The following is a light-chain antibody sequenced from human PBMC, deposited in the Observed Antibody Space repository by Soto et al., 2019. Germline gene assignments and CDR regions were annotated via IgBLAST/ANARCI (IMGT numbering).Light chain of an antibody. V-gene: IGKV3-11*01. CDR1: QRVSSY. Sequence: EIVLTQSPASLHLSPGERATLSCRASQRVSSYLAWYQQKPGQAPRLLIYDASNRATGIPARFSGSGSGTDFTLTISSLKPEDFAVYYCQRRSNWPLAFGGGTKVELK. CDR2: DAS. J-gene: IGKJ4*01. CDR3: QRRSNWPLA.